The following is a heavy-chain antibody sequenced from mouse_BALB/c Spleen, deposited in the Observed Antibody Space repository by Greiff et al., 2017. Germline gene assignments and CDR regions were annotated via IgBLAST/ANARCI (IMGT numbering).Heavy chain of an antibody. D-gene: IGHD1-3*01. V-gene: IGHV1S34*01. J-gene: IGHJ4*01. CDR1: GYSFTGYY. Sequence: LVKTGASVKISCKASGYSFTGYYIHWVKQSHGKSLEWIGYISCYNGATGYNQKFKGKASFTVDTSSSTAYMQFNSLTSEDSAVYYCARGDNYDLYYAMDYWGQGTSVTVSS. CDR2: ISCYNGAT. CDR3: ARGDNYDLYYAMDY.